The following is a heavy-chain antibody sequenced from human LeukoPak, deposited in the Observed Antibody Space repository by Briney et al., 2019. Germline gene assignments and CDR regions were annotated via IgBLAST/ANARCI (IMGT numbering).Heavy chain of an antibody. CDR2: IYYSGST. Sequence: SETLSLTCTVSGGSISSSSYYWGWIRQPPGKGLEWIGSIYYSGSTYYNPSLKSRVTISVDTSKNQFSLNLSSVTAADTAVYYCAREGSFYDFWSGYSRSYSDYWGQGNPVTVSS. D-gene: IGHD3-3*01. CDR1: GGSISSSSYY. J-gene: IGHJ4*02. V-gene: IGHV4-39*07. CDR3: AREGSFYDFWSGYSRSYSDY.